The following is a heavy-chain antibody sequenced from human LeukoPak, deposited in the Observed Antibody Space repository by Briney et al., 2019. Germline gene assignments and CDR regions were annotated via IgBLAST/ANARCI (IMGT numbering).Heavy chain of an antibody. CDR2: ISGSGGST. J-gene: IGHJ6*03. CDR1: GFTFSSYA. V-gene: IGHV3-23*01. D-gene: IGHD3-3*01. Sequence: PGGSLRLSCAASGFTFSSYAMSWVRQAPGKGLEWVSAISGSGGSTYYADSVKGRFIISKDNSNNTLYLQMNSLRAADTAIYYCARSGFWDGYSYYYMDVWGYGTTVTVSS. CDR3: ARSGFWDGYSYYYMDV.